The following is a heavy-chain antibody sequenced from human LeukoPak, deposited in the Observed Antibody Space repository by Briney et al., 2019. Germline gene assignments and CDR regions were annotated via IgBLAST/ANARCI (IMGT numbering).Heavy chain of an antibody. J-gene: IGHJ5*02. D-gene: IGHD6-19*01. Sequence: PGGSLRLSCAASGFTFSSYGMHWVRQAPGKGLEWVAFMSFDGSDKYYADSVKGRFTISRDNSKNTLYLQMNSLRFEDTAVYYCARDQPGTYTLSSTWGQGTLVTVSS. V-gene: IGHV3-30*03. CDR2: MSFDGSDK. CDR3: ARDQPGTYTLSST. CDR1: GFTFSSYG.